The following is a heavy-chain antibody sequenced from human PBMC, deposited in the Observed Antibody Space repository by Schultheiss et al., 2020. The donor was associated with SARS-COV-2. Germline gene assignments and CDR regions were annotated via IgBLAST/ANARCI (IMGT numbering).Heavy chain of an antibody. CDR1: GFTFSQYW. J-gene: IGHJ4*02. Sequence: GGSLRLSCATSGFTFSQYWMTWVRQAPGKGLEYVANIKQDGSEKYYVDSVKGRFTISRDNAKNSLYLQMNSLRAEDTAVYYCARDRNDYVWGSYRAKLDYWGQGTLVTVSS. V-gene: IGHV3-7*01. D-gene: IGHD3-16*02. CDR3: ARDRNDYVWGSYRAKLDY. CDR2: IKQDGSEK.